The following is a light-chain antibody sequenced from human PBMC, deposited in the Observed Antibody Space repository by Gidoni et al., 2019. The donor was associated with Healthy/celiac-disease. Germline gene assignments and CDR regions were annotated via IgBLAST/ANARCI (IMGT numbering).Light chain of an antibody. J-gene: IGKJ1*01. CDR2: GAS. CDR1: QSVSSSY. V-gene: IGKV3-20*01. Sequence: EIVLTQSPGTLSLSPGERATLSCRASQSVSSSYLAWDQHKPGQAPRLLIYGASSRATGIPDRFSGSGSGTDFTLTISRLEPEDFAVYYCQQYGSSPRTFGQGTKVEIK. CDR3: QQYGSSPRT.